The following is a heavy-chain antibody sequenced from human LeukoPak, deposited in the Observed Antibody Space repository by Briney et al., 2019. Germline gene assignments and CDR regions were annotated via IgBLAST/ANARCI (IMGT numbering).Heavy chain of an antibody. CDR2: FNSDESST. CDR1: GFTLSTYW. J-gene: IGHJ6*02. V-gene: IGHV3-74*01. D-gene: IGHD3-22*01. CDR3: ARASGYYDSSGYYNGMDV. Sequence: PGGSLRPSCAASGFTLSTYWMHWVRQVPGKGLVWVSRFNSDESSTSYADSVTGRFTISRDNARNTLYLQMNSLRAEDTAVYYCARASGYYDSSGYYNGMDVWGQGTTVTVSS.